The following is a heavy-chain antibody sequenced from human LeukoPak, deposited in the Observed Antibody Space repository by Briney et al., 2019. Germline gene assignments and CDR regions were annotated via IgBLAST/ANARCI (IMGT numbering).Heavy chain of an antibody. CDR3: ARGPRNIAVARIFDY. D-gene: IGHD6-19*01. CDR1: GYTFTGYY. CDR2: INPNSGGT. Sequence: ASVKVSCKASGYTFTGYYMHWVRQAPGQGLEWMGWINPNSGGTNYAQKFQGRVTMTRDTSISTAYMGLSSLRSEDTAVYYCARGPRNIAVARIFDYWGQGTLVTVSS. J-gene: IGHJ4*02. V-gene: IGHV1-2*02.